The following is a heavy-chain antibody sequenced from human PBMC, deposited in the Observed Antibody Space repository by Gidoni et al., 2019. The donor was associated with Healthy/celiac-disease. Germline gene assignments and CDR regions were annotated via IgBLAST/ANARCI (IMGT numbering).Heavy chain of an antibody. CDR1: GGSISSYY. CDR2: IYYSGST. D-gene: IGHD2-21*02. CDR3: ARGSGDGYRVHYYYYYGMDV. J-gene: IGHJ6*02. Sequence: QVQLQESGPGLVKPSATLSLTCTVSGGSISSYYWSWIRQPPGKGLEWIGYIYYSGSTNYNPSLKSRVTISVDTSKNQFSLKLSSVTAADTAVYYCARGSGDGYRVHYYYYYGMDVWGQGTTVTVSS. V-gene: IGHV4-59*01.